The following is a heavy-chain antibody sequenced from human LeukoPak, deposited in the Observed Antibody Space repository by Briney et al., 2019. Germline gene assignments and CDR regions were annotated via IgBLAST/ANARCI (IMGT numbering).Heavy chain of an antibody. D-gene: IGHD2-15*01. V-gene: IGHV4-4*09. J-gene: IGHJ6*03. CDR3: AGPDIATRPRKYYYYYMDV. Sequence: SETLSLTCTVSGGSISLYYWNWIRQPPGKGLEWIGYIYTSGSTKYNPSLKSRVTISVDTSKNQLSLKLSSVTAADTAVYYCAGPDIATRPRKYYYYYMDVWDKGTTVTVSS. CDR2: IYTSGST. CDR1: GGSISLYY.